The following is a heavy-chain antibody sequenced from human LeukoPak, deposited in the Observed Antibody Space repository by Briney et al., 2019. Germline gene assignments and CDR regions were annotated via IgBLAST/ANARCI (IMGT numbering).Heavy chain of an antibody. V-gene: IGHV4-34*01. D-gene: IGHD6-13*01. Sequence: PSETLSLTCAVFGGSFSDYYWSWIRQPPGKGLEWIGEINHSGSTNYNPSLKSRVTMSVDTSKNQFSLKLSSVTAADTAVYYCARQWGYSRSRCTFDIWGQGTMVTVSS. CDR2: INHSGST. J-gene: IGHJ3*02. CDR1: GGSFSDYY. CDR3: ARQWGYSRSRCTFDI.